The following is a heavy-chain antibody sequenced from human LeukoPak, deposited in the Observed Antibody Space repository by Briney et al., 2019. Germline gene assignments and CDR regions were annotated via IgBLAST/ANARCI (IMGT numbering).Heavy chain of an antibody. CDR2: ITGSGDSA. CDR1: GFTFSSYG. J-gene: IGHJ4*02. V-gene: IGHV3-23*01. CDR3: ARDLAWGAFDY. D-gene: IGHD7-27*01. Sequence: PTGRSLRLSCAASGFTFSSYGMSWVRQAPGKGLEWVSAITGSGDSAYYADSVKGRFTISRDDSRNTLSLQMNSLRVEDTAVYYCARDLAWGAFDYWGQGILVAVSS.